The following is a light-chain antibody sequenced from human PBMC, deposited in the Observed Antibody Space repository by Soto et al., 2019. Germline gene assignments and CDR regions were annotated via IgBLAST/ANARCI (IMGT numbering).Light chain of an antibody. CDR3: SSYTSSSTF. J-gene: IGLJ1*01. CDR1: SSDAGGYNY. V-gene: IGLV2-14*01. CDR2: EVS. Sequence: QSALTQPASVSGSPGQSITISCTGTSSDAGGYNYVSWYQQHPGKAPKLMIYEVSNRPSGVSNRFSGSKSGNTASLTISGLQAEDEADYYCSSYTSSSTFFGTGTKLTVL.